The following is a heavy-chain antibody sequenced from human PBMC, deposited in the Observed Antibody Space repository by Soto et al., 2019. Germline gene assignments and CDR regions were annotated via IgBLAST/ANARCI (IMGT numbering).Heavy chain of an antibody. Sequence: ASVKVSCKASGYTFTSYDINWVRQATGQGLEWMGWMNPNSGNTGYAQKFQGRVTMTRNTSISTAYMELSSLRSEDTAVYYCARGRGYSSSEPYYMDVWGKGTTVTVSS. J-gene: IGHJ6*03. D-gene: IGHD6-6*01. CDR3: ARGRGYSSSEPYYMDV. CDR2: MNPNSGNT. V-gene: IGHV1-8*01. CDR1: GYTFTSYD.